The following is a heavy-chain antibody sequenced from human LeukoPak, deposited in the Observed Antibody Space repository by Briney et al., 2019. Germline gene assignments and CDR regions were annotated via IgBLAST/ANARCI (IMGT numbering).Heavy chain of an antibody. CDR3: ARRGESTSYGDYRFDY. V-gene: IGHV3-23*01. CDR1: GFTFNSCA. Sequence: GGSLRLSCVASGFTFNSCAMSWVRQAPGRGLEWVSAISGSSGLTYYADSVKGRFTISRDNSKNTLFLQMNSLRAEDAAVYYCARRGESTSYGDYRFDYWGQGTLVTVSS. CDR2: ISGSSGLT. D-gene: IGHD4-17*01. J-gene: IGHJ4*02.